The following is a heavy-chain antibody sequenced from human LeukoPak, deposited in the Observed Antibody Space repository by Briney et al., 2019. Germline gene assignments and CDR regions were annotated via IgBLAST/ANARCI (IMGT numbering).Heavy chain of an antibody. V-gene: IGHV1-69*04. CDR2: IIPIFGMA. D-gene: IGHD3-10*01. Sequence: GASVKVSCKASGYTFTSYGISWVRQAPGQGLEWMGRIIPIFGMANYAQKFQGRVTIAADKSTSTAYMELSSLRSEDTAVYYCARDLPGSQPHAFDIWGQGTMVTVSS. CDR3: ARDLPGSQPHAFDI. J-gene: IGHJ3*02. CDR1: GYTFTSYG.